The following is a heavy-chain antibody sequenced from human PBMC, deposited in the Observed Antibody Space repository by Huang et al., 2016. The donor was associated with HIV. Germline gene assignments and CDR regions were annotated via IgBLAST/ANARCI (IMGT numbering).Heavy chain of an antibody. CDR1: GYIFTNYY. J-gene: IGHJ1*01. D-gene: IGHD6-13*01. CDR2: INPNGGAT. CDR3: VRGSSTREEYFQY. V-gene: IGHV1-46*03. Sequence: QVQLVQSGAEVKKPGASVKVSCKASGYIFTNYYMHWVRQDPGQGLQWMRIINPNGGATTYARKFHDKVTMTRDTSANTLYMELSGLRSDDTAVYYCVRGSSTREEYFQYWGQGTLITVSS.